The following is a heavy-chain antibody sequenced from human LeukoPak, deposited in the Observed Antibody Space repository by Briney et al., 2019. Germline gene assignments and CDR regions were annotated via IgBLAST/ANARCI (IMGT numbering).Heavy chain of an antibody. CDR2: IYYSGST. Sequence: KSSETLSLTCTVSGRSINSYYWSWIRQPPGKGLEWIGYIYYSGSTNYDPSLKSRVTISVDTSKNQFSLKLRSVTAADPAVYYCSRDRGYSSSYYYGMDVWGQGTTVTVSS. J-gene: IGHJ6*02. CDR3: SRDRGYSSSYYYGMDV. CDR1: GRSINSYY. V-gene: IGHV4-59*01. D-gene: IGHD6-6*01.